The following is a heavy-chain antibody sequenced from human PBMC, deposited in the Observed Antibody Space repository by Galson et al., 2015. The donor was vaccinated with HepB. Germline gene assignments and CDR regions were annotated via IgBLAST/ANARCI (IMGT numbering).Heavy chain of an antibody. CDR1: GFTFSSQW. Sequence: SLRLSCAASGFTFSSQWMHWVRQAPGKGLVWVSRINGDGTTTTYADSVKGRFTISRDNAKNTLYLQMNSLRAEDTAVYYCARGSVVRGLSLMDVWGQGTTVTVSS. J-gene: IGHJ6*02. V-gene: IGHV3-74*01. D-gene: IGHD3-10*01. CDR3: ARGSVVRGLSLMDV. CDR2: INGDGTTT.